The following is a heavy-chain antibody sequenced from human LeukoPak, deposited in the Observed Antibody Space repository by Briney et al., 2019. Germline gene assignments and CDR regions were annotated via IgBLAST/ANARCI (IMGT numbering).Heavy chain of an antibody. J-gene: IGHJ4*02. D-gene: IGHD2-15*01. V-gene: IGHV3-21*01. CDR2: ISSSSSYI. CDR3: ARGAAVAVLYCY. Sequence: PGGSLRLSCAASGFTFSSYSMNWVRQAPGKGLEWVSSISSSSSYIYYADSVEGRFTISRDNAKNSLYLQMNSLRAEDTAVYYCARGAAVAVLYCYWGQGTLVTVSS. CDR1: GFTFSSYS.